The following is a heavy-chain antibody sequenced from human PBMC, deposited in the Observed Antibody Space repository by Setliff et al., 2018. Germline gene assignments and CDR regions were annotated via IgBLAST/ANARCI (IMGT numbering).Heavy chain of an antibody. J-gene: IGHJ6*03. D-gene: IGHD1-26*01. Sequence: PGGSLRLSCAASGFTFNNFAMHWVRQAPGKGLEWVSYISSRSSTIYYADSVKGRFTISRDNAKNSLYLQMNSLRAEDTAVYYCARDPNSGSYWNYYYYMDVWGKGTTVTVSS. CDR3: ARDPNSGSYWNYYYYMDV. CDR2: ISSRSSTI. CDR1: GFTFNNFA. V-gene: IGHV3-48*01.